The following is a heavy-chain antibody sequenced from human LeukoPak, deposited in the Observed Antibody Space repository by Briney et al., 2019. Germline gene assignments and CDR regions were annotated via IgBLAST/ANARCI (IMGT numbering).Heavy chain of an antibody. V-gene: IGHV1-8*01. Sequence: GASVKVSXKASGYTFTSHDINWVRQATGQGLEWMGWMNPNSGNTGYAQKFQGRVTMTRDTSINTACMELSSLRSEDTAVYYCAKDRSLFSYDSDVWGKGTTVTVSS. D-gene: IGHD1-1*01. CDR3: AKDRSLFSYDSDV. J-gene: IGHJ6*04. CDR2: MNPNSGNT. CDR1: GYTFTSHD.